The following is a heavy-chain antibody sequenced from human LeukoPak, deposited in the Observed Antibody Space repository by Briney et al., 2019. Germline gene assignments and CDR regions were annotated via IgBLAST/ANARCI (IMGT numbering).Heavy chain of an antibody. CDR1: GYTFTGNS. V-gene: IGHV7-4-1*02. D-gene: IGHD3-16*01. CDR3: ATRAIGGAFDI. Sequence: ASVKVSCKASGYTFTGNSINWLRQAPGQGLEWMGWINTNTGNPTYAQGFTGRFVFSLDTSVSTAYLQISSLKAEGTAVYYCATRAIGGAFDIWGQGTMVTVSS. CDR2: INTNTGNP. J-gene: IGHJ3*02.